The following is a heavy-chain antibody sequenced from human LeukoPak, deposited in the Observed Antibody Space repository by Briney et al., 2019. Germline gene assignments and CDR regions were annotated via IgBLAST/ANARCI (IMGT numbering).Heavy chain of an antibody. CDR1: GITFSSYA. Sequence: GGSLRLSCAASGITFSSYAMNWVRQAPGKGLEWVSAISGSGGSTYYADSVKGRFTISRDNSKNTLYLQMNSLRAEDTAVYYCARAGYTVNDYYYGMDVWGQGTTVTVSS. D-gene: IGHD6-13*01. CDR3: ARAGYTVNDYYYGMDV. CDR2: ISGSGGST. V-gene: IGHV3-23*01. J-gene: IGHJ6*02.